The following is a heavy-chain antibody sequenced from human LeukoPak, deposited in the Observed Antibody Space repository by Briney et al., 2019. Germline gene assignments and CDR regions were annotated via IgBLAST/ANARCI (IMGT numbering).Heavy chain of an antibody. J-gene: IGHJ3*02. V-gene: IGHV4-59*08. Sequence: PSETLSLTCTVSDGSISSHYWSWTRQPPGKGLEWIGHFAYSGTTSYNASLKTRVTISVDTSKNQFSLTLTSVTAADTAVYYCARPHSSGWYGVYDIWGQGTMVTVSS. CDR3: ARPHSSGWYGVYDI. D-gene: IGHD6-19*01. CDR1: DGSISSHY. CDR2: FAYSGTT.